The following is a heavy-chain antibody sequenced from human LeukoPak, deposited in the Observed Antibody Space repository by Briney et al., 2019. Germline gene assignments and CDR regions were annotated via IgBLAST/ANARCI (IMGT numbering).Heavy chain of an antibody. CDR1: GYDFINYG. V-gene: IGHV1-18*01. D-gene: IGHD6-6*01. J-gene: IGHJ4*02. CDR3: ARGGPFFSSSSSKEYYFDY. Sequence: GASVKVSCKASGYDFINYGITWVRQAPGQGLEWMGWISLYNGNTDYKLQGRVTMTTDTSTSTAYMELRSLRSDDTAVYYCARGGPFFSSSSSKEYYFDYWGQGTPVTVSS. CDR2: ISLYNGNT.